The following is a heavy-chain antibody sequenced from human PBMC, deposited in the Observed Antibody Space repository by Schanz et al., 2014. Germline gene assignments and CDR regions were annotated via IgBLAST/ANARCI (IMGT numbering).Heavy chain of an antibody. CDR2: ISTSNGNT. Sequence: QVLQVQSGSELKKPGTSVKVSCKASGYTFNNYTYVMIWVRQAPGQGLEWMGWISTSNGNTNYIQKLQGRVTMTADRSTSTAYMELSSLRSEDTAVYYCARGYGDSPTDFWGQGTLVTVSS. J-gene: IGHJ4*02. CDR3: ARGYGDSPTDF. D-gene: IGHD4-17*01. V-gene: IGHV1-18*01. CDR1: GYTFNNYTYV.